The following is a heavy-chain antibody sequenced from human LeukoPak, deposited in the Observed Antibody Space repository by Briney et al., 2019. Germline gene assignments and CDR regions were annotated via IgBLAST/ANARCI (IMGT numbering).Heavy chain of an antibody. Sequence: SETLSLTCTVSGGSISSYYWSWIRQPPGKGLEWIGYIYYSGSTSYNPPLKSRVTISVDTSKNQFSLNLRSVNAADTAVYYCARDAYSSSWYDYWGQGTLVTVSS. V-gene: IGHV4-59*01. CDR2: IYYSGST. J-gene: IGHJ4*02. D-gene: IGHD6-13*01. CDR1: GGSISSYY. CDR3: ARDAYSSSWYDY.